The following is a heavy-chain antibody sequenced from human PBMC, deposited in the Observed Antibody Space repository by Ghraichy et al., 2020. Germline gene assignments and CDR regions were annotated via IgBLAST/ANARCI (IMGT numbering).Heavy chain of an antibody. CDR2: ISEDSKYI. D-gene: IGHD3-10*01. Sequence: GGSLRLSCAGSGFTFSTYSMTWVRQAPGKGLEWVSSISEDSKYIYYADSLKGRFTISRDNAKNSLYLQVKSLRAEDTAVYYCARDRDFYTSGNYYGGYFDLWGRGTLVTVPS. J-gene: IGHJ2*01. CDR1: GFTFSTYS. CDR3: ARDRDFYTSGNYYGGYFDL. V-gene: IGHV3-21*01.